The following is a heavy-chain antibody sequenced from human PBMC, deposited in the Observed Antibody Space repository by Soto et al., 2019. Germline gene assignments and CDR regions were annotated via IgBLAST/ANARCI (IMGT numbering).Heavy chain of an antibody. V-gene: IGHV1-46*01. Sequence: ASVKVSCKASGHTFTSYYMHWVRQAPGQGLEWIGIINLSAGSTSYAQKFQGRVTITRDTPTSTVYMDMSSLKASDTAMYYCARQEGATVLFYYGMDVWGQGTKVTV. D-gene: IGHD1-26*01. CDR3: ARQEGATVLFYYGMDV. CDR1: GHTFTSYY. CDR2: INLSAGST. J-gene: IGHJ6*02.